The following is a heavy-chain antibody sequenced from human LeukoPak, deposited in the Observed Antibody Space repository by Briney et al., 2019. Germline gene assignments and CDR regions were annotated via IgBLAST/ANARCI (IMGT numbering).Heavy chain of an antibody. V-gene: IGHV4-30-4*07. CDR3: ARGSSADVNFDP. J-gene: IGHJ5*02. D-gene: IGHD2-2*01. CDR1: GGSISSGGYS. Sequence: PSETLSLTCAVSGGSISSGGYSWSWIRQPPGKGLEWIGYIYYSGSTYYNPSLKSRVTISVDTSKNQFSLKLSSVTAADTAVYYCARGSSADVNFDPWGQGTLVTVSS. CDR2: IYYSGST.